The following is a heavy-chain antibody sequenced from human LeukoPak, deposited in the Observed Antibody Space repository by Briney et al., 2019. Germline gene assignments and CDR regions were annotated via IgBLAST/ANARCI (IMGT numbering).Heavy chain of an antibody. J-gene: IGHJ4*02. Sequence: PGGSLRLCCAAAGFTFSSYEMNWVRQAAGKGLEWVSYISSSGSTIYYADSVKGRFTISRDNAKNSLYLQMNSLRGEDTAVYYCAKDYGPKQLVFFDSWGQGTLVTVSS. V-gene: IGHV3-48*03. CDR3: AKDYGPKQLVFFDS. CDR1: GFTFSSYE. CDR2: ISSSGSTI. D-gene: IGHD6-13*01.